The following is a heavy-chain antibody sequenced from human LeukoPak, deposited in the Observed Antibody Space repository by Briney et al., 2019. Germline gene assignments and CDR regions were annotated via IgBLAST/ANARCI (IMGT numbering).Heavy chain of an antibody. V-gene: IGHV3-30*04. Sequence: GGSLRLSCSASGFTFSSYAMHWVRQAPGEGPEWVAVISYDGSNKYYADSVKGRFTISRDNSKNTLYLQMNSLRAEDTAVYYCAREQLFTHGFDPWGQGTLVTVSS. CDR1: GFTFSSYA. CDR3: AREQLFTHGFDP. J-gene: IGHJ5*02. D-gene: IGHD3-10*01. CDR2: ISYDGSNK.